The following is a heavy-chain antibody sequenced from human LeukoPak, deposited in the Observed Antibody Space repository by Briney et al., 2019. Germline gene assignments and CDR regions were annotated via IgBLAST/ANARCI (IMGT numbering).Heavy chain of an antibody. CDR3: AKVARDRLNQRFGAFDI. Sequence: SGGSLRLSCAASGFTFSSYGMHWVRQAPGKGLEWVAVIWYDGSNKYYADSVKGRFTISRDNSKNTLYLQMNSLRAEDTAVYYCAKVARDRLNQRFGAFDIWGQGTMVTVSS. V-gene: IGHV3-33*06. J-gene: IGHJ3*02. CDR1: GFTFSSYG. D-gene: IGHD3-16*01. CDR2: IWYDGSNK.